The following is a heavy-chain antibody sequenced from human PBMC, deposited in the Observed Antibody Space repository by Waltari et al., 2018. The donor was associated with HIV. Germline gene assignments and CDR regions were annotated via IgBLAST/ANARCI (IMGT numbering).Heavy chain of an antibody. D-gene: IGHD1-20*01. CDR2: INADNGNT. CDR1: GYSFTSYS. J-gene: IGHJ4*02. CDR3: ARDSSNWNNVDYFNY. Sequence: QVHLVQSGAEVKKPGASVKVSCKASGYSFTSYSMHWVRQAPGQRLEWMGWINADNGNTRYSQKLQGRVTITRDTSATTAYMGLSSLRSEDTAVYYCARDSSNWNNVDYFNYWGQGTLVTVSS. V-gene: IGHV1-3*01.